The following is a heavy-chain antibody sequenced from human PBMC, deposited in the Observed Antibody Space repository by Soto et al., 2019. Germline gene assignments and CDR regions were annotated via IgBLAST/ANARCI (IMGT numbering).Heavy chain of an antibody. CDR2: IYYSGST. V-gene: IGHV4-59*01. J-gene: IGHJ6*03. Sequence: QVQLQESGPGLVKPSETLSLTCTVSGGSISSYYWSWIRQPPGKGLEWIGYIYYSGSTNYNPSLKSRVTISVDTSKIQFSLKLSSVTAADTAVYYCARVPHPDDYYYSYYLDVWGKGTTVTVSS. CDR1: GGSISSYY. CDR3: ARVPHPDDYYYSYYLDV.